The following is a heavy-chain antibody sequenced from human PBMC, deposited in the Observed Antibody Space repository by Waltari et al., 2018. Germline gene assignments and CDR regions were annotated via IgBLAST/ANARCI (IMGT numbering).Heavy chain of an antibody. V-gene: IGHV3-30*02. Sequence: QVQLVESGGGVVQPGGSLRLSCAASGFPFSSYGMHWVRQAPGKGLEWVAFIRYDGSNKYYADSVKGRFTISRDNSKNTLYLQLNSLRAEDTAVYYCANHKGSSGYYSWGQGTLVTVSS. D-gene: IGHD3-22*01. CDR3: ANHKGSSGYYS. J-gene: IGHJ4*02. CDR1: GFPFSSYG. CDR2: IRYDGSNK.